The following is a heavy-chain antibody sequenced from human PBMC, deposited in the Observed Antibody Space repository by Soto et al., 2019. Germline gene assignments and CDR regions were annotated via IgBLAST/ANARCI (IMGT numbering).Heavy chain of an antibody. CDR3: ARSSGGNFGIIIEGSNWFDP. Sequence: QVRLVQSGAEVRRPGASVKVSCKAPGDTFTSYYLNWVRQAPGQGLEWMGVINPHGGSTKYAQKFQGRVTMTRDPSRSTVYRELRSLRSEDTAIYYCARSSGGNFGIIIEGSNWFDPWGQGTLVTVSS. CDR1: GDTFTSYY. J-gene: IGHJ5*02. D-gene: IGHD3-3*01. CDR2: INPHGGST. V-gene: IGHV1-46*01.